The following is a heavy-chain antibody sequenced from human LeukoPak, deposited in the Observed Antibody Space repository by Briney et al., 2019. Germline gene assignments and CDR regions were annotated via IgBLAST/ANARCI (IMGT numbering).Heavy chain of an antibody. J-gene: IGHJ4*02. Sequence: PGGSLRLSCAASGFTFSSYAMHWVRQAPGKGLEWVAVISYDGSNKYYADSVKGRFTISRDNSKNTLYLQMNSLRAEDTAVYYCAKMFRRKPNLYFDYWGQGTLVTVSS. D-gene: IGHD3-10*02. CDR3: AKMFRRKPNLYFDY. CDR2: ISYDGSNK. CDR1: GFTFSSYA. V-gene: IGHV3-30*04.